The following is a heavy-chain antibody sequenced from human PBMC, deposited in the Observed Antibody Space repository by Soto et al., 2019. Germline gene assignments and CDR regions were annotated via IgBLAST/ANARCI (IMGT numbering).Heavy chain of an antibody. CDR1: GYSISSGYY. J-gene: IGHJ5*01. CDR3: ARGRYCLTGRCFPNWFDS. CDR2: IYKSATT. V-gene: IGHV4-38-2*01. Sequence: SETLSLTCAVSGYSISSGYYWGWIRQPPGKGLEWIGSIYKSATTYYNPSFESRVAISVDTSKSQFSLNVTSVTAADTAVYFCARGRYCLTGRCFPNWFDSWGQGALVTVSS. D-gene: IGHD7-27*01.